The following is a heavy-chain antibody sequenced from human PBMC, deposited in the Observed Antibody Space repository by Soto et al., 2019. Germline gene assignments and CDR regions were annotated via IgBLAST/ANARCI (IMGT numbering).Heavy chain of an antibody. CDR2: IYYSGST. CDR1: GGSISSYY. D-gene: IGHD2-15*01. J-gene: IGHJ3*02. Sequence: SETLSLTCTVSGGSISSYYWSWIRQPPGKGLEWIGYIYYSGSTNYNPSLKSRVTISVDTSKNQFSPKLSSVTAADTAVYYCARYSRVAGVAFFGIWGQGTMVTVSS. CDR3: ARYSRVAGVAFFGI. V-gene: IGHV4-59*01.